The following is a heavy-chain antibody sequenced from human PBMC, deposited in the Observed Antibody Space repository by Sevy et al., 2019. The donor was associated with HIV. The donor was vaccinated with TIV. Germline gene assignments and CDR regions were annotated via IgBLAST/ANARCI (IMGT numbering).Heavy chain of an antibody. CDR2: IKQDGSDK. J-gene: IGHJ4*02. D-gene: IGHD3-10*01. V-gene: IGHV3-7*01. CDR1: GFTFSSYW. Sequence: GESLKISCAASGFTFSSYWMSWVRQAPGKGLEWVANIKQDGSDKYCLDSVKGRFTISRDNAKNSLYLQMNSLRAEDTAVYYCARDQPLLWFGELLMGGFDYWGQGTLVTVSS. CDR3: ARDQPLLWFGELLMGGFDY.